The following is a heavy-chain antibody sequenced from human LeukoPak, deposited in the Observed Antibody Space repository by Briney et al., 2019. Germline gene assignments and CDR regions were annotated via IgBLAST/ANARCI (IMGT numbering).Heavy chain of an antibody. CDR3: AAGSGRMVRGVNLDY. D-gene: IGHD3-10*01. CDR2: ISGSGGST. V-gene: IGHV3-23*01. J-gene: IGHJ4*02. CDR1: GFTFSSYG. Sequence: GGSLRLSCAASGFTFSSYGMSWVRQAPGKGLEWVSAISGSGGSTYYADSVKGRFTISRDNSKNTLYLQMNSLRAEDTAVYYCAAGSGRMVRGVNLDYWGQGTLVTVSS.